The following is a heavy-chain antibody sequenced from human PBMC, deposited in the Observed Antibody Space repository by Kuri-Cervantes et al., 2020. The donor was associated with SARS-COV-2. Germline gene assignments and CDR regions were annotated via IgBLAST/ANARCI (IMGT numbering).Heavy chain of an antibody. D-gene: IGHD3-10*01. CDR3: ARQSKRYFYLDYGMDV. V-gene: IGHV4-4*07. CDR1: GGSISSYY. CDR2: IYTSGST. Sequence: ESLKISCTVSGGSISSYYWSWIRQPAGKGLEWIGRIYTSGSTNYNPSLKSRVTISVDTPKNQFSLRLTSVTAADTAVYYCARQSKRYFYLDYGMDVWGQGTTVTVSS. J-gene: IGHJ6*02.